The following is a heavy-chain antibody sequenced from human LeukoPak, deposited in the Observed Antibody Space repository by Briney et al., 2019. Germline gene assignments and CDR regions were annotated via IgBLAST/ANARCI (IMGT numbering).Heavy chain of an antibody. J-gene: IGHJ3*02. D-gene: IGHD3-22*01. V-gene: IGHV4-59*01. CDR1: GGSISSYY. CDR2: IYYSGST. Sequence: SETLSLTCTVSGGSISSYYWSWIRQPPGKGLEWIGYIYYSGSTNYNPSLKSRVTISVDTSKNQFSLKLSSVTAADTAVYYCARRGWYDSSGYYSDAFDIWGQGTMVTVSS. CDR3: ARRGWYDSSGYYSDAFDI.